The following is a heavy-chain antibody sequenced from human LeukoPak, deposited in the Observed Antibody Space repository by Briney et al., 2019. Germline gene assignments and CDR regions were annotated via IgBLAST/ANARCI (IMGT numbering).Heavy chain of an antibody. CDR3: ARGLMASDY. V-gene: IGHV3-48*04. Sequence: GGSLRLSCAASGFTFSSYSMNWVRQAPGKGLEWVSYISSSSTIYYADPVKGRFTISKDNAKNSLYLQMSSLRAEDTAVYYCARGLMASDYWGQGTLVTVSS. CDR2: ISSSSTI. CDR1: GFTFSSYS. J-gene: IGHJ4*02. D-gene: IGHD5-24*01.